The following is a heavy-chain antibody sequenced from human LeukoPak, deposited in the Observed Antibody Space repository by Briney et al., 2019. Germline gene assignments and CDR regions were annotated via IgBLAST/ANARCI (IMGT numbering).Heavy chain of an antibody. CDR2: IPYDGSNK. J-gene: IGHJ6*02. Sequence: PGGSLRLSCAASGFTFSSYEMNWVRQAPGKGLEWVAVIPYDGSNKYYADSVKGRFTISRDISKNTLSLQMNSLRAEDTALYYCARSLHYYGSGSYRVGYGMDVWGQGTTVTVSS. CDR3: ARSLHYYGSGSYRVGYGMDV. CDR1: GFTFSSYE. D-gene: IGHD3-10*01. V-gene: IGHV3-30-3*01.